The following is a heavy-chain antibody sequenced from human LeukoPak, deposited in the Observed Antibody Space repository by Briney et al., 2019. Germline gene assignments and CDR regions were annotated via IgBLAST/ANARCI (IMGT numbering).Heavy chain of an antibody. CDR2: ISYDGSNK. CDR1: GFTFSSYA. D-gene: IGHD3-22*01. CDR3: ARERVTGYYDSSGYYDSYFDY. V-gene: IGHV3-30*04. Sequence: GGSLRLSCAASGFTFSSYAMHWVRQAPGKGLEWVAVISYDGSNKYYADSVKGRFTISRDNSKNTLYLQMNSLRAEDTAVYYCARERVTGYYDSSGYYDSYFDYWGQGTLVTVSS. J-gene: IGHJ4*02.